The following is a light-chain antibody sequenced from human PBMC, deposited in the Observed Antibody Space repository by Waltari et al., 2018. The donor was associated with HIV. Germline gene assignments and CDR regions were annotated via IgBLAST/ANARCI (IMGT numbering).Light chain of an antibody. CDR2: GAS. V-gene: IGKV3-20*01. CDR3: QQYGTSPYT. Sequence: EIVLTQSPGPLSLSPGERATLPCRASQSVSSSHLAWYQQTPGLPPRLLIYGASIRATGAPDRFGGSGSGTDFTLTISRLEPEDFAVYYCQQYGTSPYTFGQGTKLEIK. J-gene: IGKJ2*01. CDR1: QSVSSSH.